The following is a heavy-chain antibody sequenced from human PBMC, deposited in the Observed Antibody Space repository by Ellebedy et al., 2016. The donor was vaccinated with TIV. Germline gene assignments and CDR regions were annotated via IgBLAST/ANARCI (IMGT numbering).Heavy chain of an antibody. D-gene: IGHD3-10*01. J-gene: IGHJ3*02. Sequence: GGSLRLSCAASELNVSSNYMSWVRQAPGKGLEWVSVIFIDSTTYYADSVKGRFTISRDNSKNTLYIQMNSVRAEDTAEYYCARETFNDVDLKLWGLFDIWGQGTMVTVSS. V-gene: IGHV3-66*01. CDR3: ARETFNDVDLKLWGLFDI. CDR2: IFIDSTT. CDR1: ELNVSSNY.